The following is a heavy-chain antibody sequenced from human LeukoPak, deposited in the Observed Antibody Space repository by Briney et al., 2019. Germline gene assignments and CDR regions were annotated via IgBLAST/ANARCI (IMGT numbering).Heavy chain of an antibody. V-gene: IGHV1-46*01. CDR2: FNPSGGST. Sequence: ASVKVSCKASGYTFTRYYINWVRQAPGQGLEWMGIFNPSGGSTTYAQKFQGRVTMTRDTSTSTVYMELISLRSEDTAVYYCARSGGYYDSSQDWGQGTLVTVSS. D-gene: IGHD3-22*01. J-gene: IGHJ4*02. CDR3: ARSGGYYDSSQD. CDR1: GYTFTRYY.